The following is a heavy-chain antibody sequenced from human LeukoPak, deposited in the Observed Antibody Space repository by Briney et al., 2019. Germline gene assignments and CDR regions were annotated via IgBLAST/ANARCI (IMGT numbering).Heavy chain of an antibody. D-gene: IGHD3-3*01. Sequence: SQTLSLTCTVSGGSISCVGYFWSWLRQHPGKGLEWIGYIYYSGRTYYNQSLKKRVTISVDTSKNHYSLKLRSVTAAETAVYYCARYTMFGEQLDFDYWGQGTLVTVSS. V-gene: IGHV4-31*03. CDR1: GGSISCVGYF. J-gene: IGHJ4*02. CDR2: IYYSGRT. CDR3: ARYTMFGEQLDFDY.